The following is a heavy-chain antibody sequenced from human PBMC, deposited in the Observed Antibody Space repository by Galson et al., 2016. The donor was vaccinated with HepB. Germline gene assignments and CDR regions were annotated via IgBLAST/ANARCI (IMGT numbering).Heavy chain of an antibody. CDR1: GGSVSSYY. CDR3: VRDSAGHCNEGGCYYNGMDV. V-gene: IGHV4-4*07. D-gene: IGHD2/OR15-2a*01. J-gene: IGHJ6*02. Sequence: SETLSLTCTVSGGSVSSYYWSWIRQAAGKGLEWMGRVSVSGTNYNPSLKSRVTMSVDTSKNQFSLKVTSLTAADTAVYYCVRDSAGHCNEGGCYYNGMDVWGQGTTVTVSS. CDR2: VSVSGT.